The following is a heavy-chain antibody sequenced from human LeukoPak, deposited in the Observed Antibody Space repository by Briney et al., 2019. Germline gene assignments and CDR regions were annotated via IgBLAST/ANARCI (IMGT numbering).Heavy chain of an antibody. J-gene: IGHJ4*02. V-gene: IGHV4-39*02. Sequence: PSETLSLTCTVSGGSISSSNYYWGWIRQPPGKGLEWIGNIYYSGSTYYNPSLKSRVTISVDTSKNHFSLKLSSATAADTAVYYCARLVAVAGVFDYWGQGTLVTVSS. CDR2: IYYSGST. CDR1: GGSISSSNYY. CDR3: ARLVAVAGVFDY. D-gene: IGHD6-19*01.